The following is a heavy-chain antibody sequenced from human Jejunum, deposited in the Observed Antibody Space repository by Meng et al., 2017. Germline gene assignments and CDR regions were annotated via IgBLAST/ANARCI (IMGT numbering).Heavy chain of an antibody. V-gene: IGHV3-74*01. CDR2: INVDAGTI. CDR1: GFTFSSYW. J-gene: IGHJ4*02. Sequence: EVQLLQSGEGLVQPGGSLRLSCAASGFTFSSYWMHWVRQAPGKGLEWVSQINVDAGTITYADSVKGRFTISRDNAKNTLYLQMNSLRVEDTAVYFCARVQKGYCDYSGQGTLVTVSS. D-gene: IGHD4-11*01. CDR3: ARVQKGYCDY.